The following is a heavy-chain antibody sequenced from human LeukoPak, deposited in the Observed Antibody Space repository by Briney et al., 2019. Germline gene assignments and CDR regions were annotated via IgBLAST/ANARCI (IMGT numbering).Heavy chain of an antibody. CDR3: AKIGCSSSSCYSFPLYYYYYMDV. CDR2: ISGGVSST. J-gene: IGHJ6*03. D-gene: IGHD2-2*01. V-gene: IGHV3-23*01. CDR1: GFTFSNYG. Sequence: GGSLRLSCAASGFTFSNYGMHWVRQAPGKGLEWVSTISGGVSSTYYADSVKGRFTISRDNSKNTLYLQMNSLRAEDTAEYYCAKIGCSSSSCYSFPLYYYYYMDVWGKGTTVTVSS.